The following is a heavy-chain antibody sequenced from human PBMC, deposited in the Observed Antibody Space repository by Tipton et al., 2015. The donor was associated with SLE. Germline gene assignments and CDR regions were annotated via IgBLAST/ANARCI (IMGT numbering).Heavy chain of an antibody. CDR3: ARRDGYSSIWNWFDP. CDR2: IYYSGNT. J-gene: IGHJ5*02. Sequence: TLSLTCAASGGSITSSYWSWIRQPPGKGLEWIGYIYYSGNTKYNPSLKSRVTISVDTSKNQFSLKLSSVTAADTAVYYCARRDGYSSIWNWFDPWGQGTLVTVSS. CDR1: GGSITSSY. V-gene: IGHV4-59*08. D-gene: IGHD6-13*01.